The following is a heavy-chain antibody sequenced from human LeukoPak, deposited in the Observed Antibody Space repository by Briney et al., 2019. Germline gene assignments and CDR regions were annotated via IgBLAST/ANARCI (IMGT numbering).Heavy chain of an antibody. Sequence: SETLSLTCAVSGGSFSGYYWSWIRQPPGKGLEWIGEIKHSGTTNYNPSLKSRVTISVDTSKNQFSLKVSSVTAADTAVYYCARRGYDSGSDYWGQGTLVTVSS. CDR2: IKHSGTT. CDR1: GGSFSGYY. V-gene: IGHV4-34*01. CDR3: ARRGYDSGSDY. J-gene: IGHJ4*02. D-gene: IGHD3-10*01.